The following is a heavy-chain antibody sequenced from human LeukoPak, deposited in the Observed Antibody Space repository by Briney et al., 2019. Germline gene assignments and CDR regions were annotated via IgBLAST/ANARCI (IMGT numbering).Heavy chain of an antibody. CDR3: ARGRAVFGPHWFDP. CDR2: INHGGTT. CDR1: GGSFSGYY. V-gene: IGHV4-34*01. Sequence: PSETLSLTCAVYGGSFSGYYWSWIRQPPGKGLEWIGEINHGGTTKSNPSLKSRLTISIDTSENQFSLKLTSVTAADTAVYFCARGRAVFGPHWFDPWGQGTLVTVSS. D-gene: IGHD3-3*01. J-gene: IGHJ5*02.